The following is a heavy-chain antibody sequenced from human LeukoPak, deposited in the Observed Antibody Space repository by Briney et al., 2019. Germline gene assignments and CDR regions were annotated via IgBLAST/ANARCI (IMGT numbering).Heavy chain of an antibody. D-gene: IGHD4-17*01. Sequence: PGGSLRLSCAASGFTFSSYGMHWVHQAPGKGLEWVAVIWYDGSNKYYADSVKGRFTISRDNSKNTLYLQMNSLRAEDTAVYYCARDHYGDYGGPDYWGQGTLVTVSS. CDR2: IWYDGSNK. V-gene: IGHV3-33*01. CDR3: ARDHYGDYGGPDY. J-gene: IGHJ4*02. CDR1: GFTFSSYG.